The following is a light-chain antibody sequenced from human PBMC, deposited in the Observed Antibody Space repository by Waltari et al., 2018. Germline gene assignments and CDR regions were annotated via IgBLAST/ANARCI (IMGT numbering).Light chain of an antibody. CDR3: QQFDNSPPRWT. V-gene: IGKV3-20*01. CDR2: GAS. J-gene: IGKJ1*01. CDR1: QSASDTH. Sequence: EIVLTQSPDTLSLSPGERATLSCRASQSASDTHLAWYQHKPGQAPRLLIFGASNRATGIPDRFTGSGSGTDFTLTISRLEPEDIAVYYCQQFDNSPPRWTFGQGTKVEVK.